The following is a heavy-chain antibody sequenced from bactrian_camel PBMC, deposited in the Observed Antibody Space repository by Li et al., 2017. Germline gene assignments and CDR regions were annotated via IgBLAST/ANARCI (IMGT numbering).Heavy chain of an antibody. J-gene: IGHJ4*01. V-gene: IGHV3S40*01. D-gene: IGHD5*01. CDR1: EFSLY. CDR3: ASRSDLYGEYNH. CDR2: ITSSGGTP. Sequence: VQLVESGGGLVQPGGSLRLSCAASEFSLYMVWVRQAPGKGLEWVSLITSSGGTPLYADSVKGRFTISRDNAKNTLYLQMNSLKTEDTALYICASRSDLYGEYNHWGQGTQVTVS.